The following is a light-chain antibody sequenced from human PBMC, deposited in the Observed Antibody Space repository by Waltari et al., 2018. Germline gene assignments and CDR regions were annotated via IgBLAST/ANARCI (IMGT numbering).Light chain of an antibody. V-gene: IGKV1-27*01. Sequence: DIRMTQSPPSLSAFVGDRVTISCRASHAITTYLAWYQQKPGKSPELLIYGASTLQSGVPSRFSGSGSGTDFTLTISSLQPEDVGTYYCQDYGSAPYTFGPGTKVEI. CDR3: QDYGSAPYT. CDR1: HAITTY. CDR2: GAS. J-gene: IGKJ2*01.